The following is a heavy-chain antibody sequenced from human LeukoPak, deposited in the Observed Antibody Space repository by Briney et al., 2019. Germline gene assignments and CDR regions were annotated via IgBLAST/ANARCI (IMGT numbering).Heavy chain of an antibody. CDR3: ARGGNWYGKKLDY. Sequence: SVKVSCKASGGTSSSYAISWVRQAPGQGLEWMGGIIPIFGTANYAQKFQGRVTITADESTSTAYMELSSLRSEDTAVYYCARGGNWYGKKLDYWGQGTLVTVSS. CDR1: GGTSSSYA. V-gene: IGHV1-69*01. D-gene: IGHD4-23*01. CDR2: IIPIFGTA. J-gene: IGHJ4*02.